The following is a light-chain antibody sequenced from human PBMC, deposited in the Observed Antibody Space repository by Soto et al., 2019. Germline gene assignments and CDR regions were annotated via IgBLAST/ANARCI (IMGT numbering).Light chain of an antibody. CDR3: CSYAGSSPFAYV. CDR1: SSDVGSYNL. V-gene: IGLV2-23*03. CDR2: EGS. Sequence: QLVLTQPASVSGSPGQSITISCTGTSSDVGSYNLVSWYQQHPGKAPKLMIYEGSKRPSGVSNRFSGSKSGNTASLTISGLQAEDEADYYCCSYAGSSPFAYVFGTGTKLTVL. J-gene: IGLJ1*01.